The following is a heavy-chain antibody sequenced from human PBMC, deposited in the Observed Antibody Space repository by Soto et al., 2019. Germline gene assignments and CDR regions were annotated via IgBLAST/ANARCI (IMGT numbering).Heavy chain of an antibody. CDR3: ARDSYYYESSGYSKPVWYYYYGMDV. V-gene: IGHV1-2*06. J-gene: IGHJ6*02. CDR2: INPNSGDT. D-gene: IGHD3-22*01. CDR1: GYTFTDYY. Sequence: QVPLVQSGAEVKRPGASVKVSCKTSGYTFTDYYIHWVRQAPGQGLEWMGRINPNSGDTTFAPKFQGRVTMTRDTSISRAYMHLTRVRSDDTAVYYLARDSYYYESSGYSKPVWYYYYGMDVWGQGTTVTISS.